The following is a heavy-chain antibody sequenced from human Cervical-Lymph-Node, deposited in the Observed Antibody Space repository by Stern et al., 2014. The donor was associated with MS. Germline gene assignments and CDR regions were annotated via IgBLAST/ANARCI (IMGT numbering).Heavy chain of an antibody. CDR1: GGSISSGSYY. J-gene: IGHJ4*02. CDR3: ARGILTGYYYFDY. V-gene: IGHV4-61*02. D-gene: IGHD3-9*01. Sequence: QVQLQESGPGLVKPSQTLSLTCTVSGGSISSGSYYWSWIRQPAGKGLDWIGRIYTSGSTTYNTSLKSRVTISVDHSKNQFSLKLSSVTAADTAVYYCARGILTGYYYFDYWGQGTLVTVSS. CDR2: IYTSGST.